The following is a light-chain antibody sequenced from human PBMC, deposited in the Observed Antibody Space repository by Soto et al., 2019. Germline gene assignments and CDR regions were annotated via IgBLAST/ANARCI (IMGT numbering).Light chain of an antibody. Sequence: DNQITQSPSSLSACIGATLSMTCPASQGITTFLAWYQQKPGKAPQILIYDASKFEPGVPSRLSGGGSGTEFTLTISSLQPDDFATYSCQQYSTYPLTFGGGTKVDIK. CDR3: QQYSTYPLT. J-gene: IGKJ4*01. V-gene: IGKV1-5*01. CDR1: QGITTF. CDR2: DAS.